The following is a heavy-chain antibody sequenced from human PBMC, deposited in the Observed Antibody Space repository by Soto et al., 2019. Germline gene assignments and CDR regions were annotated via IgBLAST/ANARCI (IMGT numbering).Heavy chain of an antibody. Sequence: GGSLRLSCAASGFTFSSYAMSWVRQAPGKGLEWVSAISGSGGSTYYADSVKGRFTISRDNSKNTLYLQMNSLRAEDTAVYYCEKDLRFSYGHNWLDPWGQGTLVTVSS. CDR1: GFTFSSYA. CDR2: ISGSGGST. J-gene: IGHJ5*02. D-gene: IGHD5-18*01. CDR3: EKDLRFSYGHNWLDP. V-gene: IGHV3-23*01.